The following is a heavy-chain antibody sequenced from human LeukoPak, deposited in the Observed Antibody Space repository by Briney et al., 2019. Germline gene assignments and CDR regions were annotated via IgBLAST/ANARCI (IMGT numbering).Heavy chain of an antibody. D-gene: IGHD2-15*01. V-gene: IGHV1-2*02. CDR2: INPNSGGT. CDR3: ARKASHSTPLETFDP. Sequence: ASVKVSCKASGYTFTGYYMHWVRQAPGQGLEWMGWINPNSGGTNYAQKFQGRVTMTRDTSISTAYMELSRLRSDDTAVYYCARKASHSTPLETFDPWGQGTLVTVSS. CDR1: GYTFTGYY. J-gene: IGHJ5*02.